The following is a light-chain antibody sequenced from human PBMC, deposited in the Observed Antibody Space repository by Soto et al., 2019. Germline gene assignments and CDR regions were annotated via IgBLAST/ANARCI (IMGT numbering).Light chain of an antibody. J-gene: IGKJ4*01. CDR1: QSLLHSNGYNY. CDR2: LGS. V-gene: IGKV2-28*01. CDR3: MQVLQTPLT. Sequence: DLVMTQSPLSLPVTPGEPASISCRSSQSLLHSNGYNYLGWFLQKPGQSPQLLIYLGSGRASGVPDRFSGSGSGTEFTLKISRVEAEDVGIYYCMQVLQTPLTFGGGTKVEIK.